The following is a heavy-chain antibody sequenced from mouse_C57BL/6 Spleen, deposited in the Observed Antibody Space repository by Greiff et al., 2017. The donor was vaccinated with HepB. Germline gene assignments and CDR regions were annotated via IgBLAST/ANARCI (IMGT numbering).Heavy chain of an antibody. D-gene: IGHD1-1*01. CDR3: TRGGITTVPWYFDV. V-gene: IGHV5-9-1*02. J-gene: IGHJ1*03. CDR1: GFTFSSYA. CDR2: ISSGGDYI. Sequence: EVKLVESGEGLVKPGGSLKLSCAASGFTFSSYAMSWVRQTPEKRLEWVAYISSGGDYIYYADTVKGRFTISRDNARNTLYLQMSSLKSEDTAMYYCTRGGITTVPWYFDVWGTGTTVTVSS.